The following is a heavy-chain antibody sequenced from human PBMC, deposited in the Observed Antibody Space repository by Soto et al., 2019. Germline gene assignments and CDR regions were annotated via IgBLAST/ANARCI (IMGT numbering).Heavy chain of an antibody. CDR1: GGSISSGDYY. V-gene: IGHV4-30-4*01. CDR2: IYYSGST. CDR3: ARADSSGYSYFDY. Sequence: SETLSLTCTVSGGSISSGDYYWSSIRQPPGTGLEWIGYIYYSGSTYYNPSLESRVTISVDTSKNQFSLKLSSVTAADTAVYYCARADSSGYSYFDYWGQGSLVTVSS. D-gene: IGHD3-22*01. J-gene: IGHJ4*02.